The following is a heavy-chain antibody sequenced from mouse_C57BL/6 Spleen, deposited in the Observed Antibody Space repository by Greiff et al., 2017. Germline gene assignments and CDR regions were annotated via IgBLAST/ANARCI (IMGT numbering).Heavy chain of an antibody. Sequence: EVKLMESGAELVRPGASVKLSCTASGFNIKDDYMHWVKQRPEQGLEWIGWIDPENGDTEYASKFQGKAPITADTSSNTAYLQRSSLTSEDTAVYYCTTYYGSAGFAYWGQGTLVTVSA. CDR2: IDPENGDT. V-gene: IGHV14-4*01. CDR3: TTYYGSAGFAY. CDR1: GFNIKDDY. J-gene: IGHJ3*01. D-gene: IGHD1-1*01.